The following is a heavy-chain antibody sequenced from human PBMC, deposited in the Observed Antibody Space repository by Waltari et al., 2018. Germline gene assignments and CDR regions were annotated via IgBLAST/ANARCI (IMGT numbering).Heavy chain of an antibody. CDR2: IYPADSDS. CDR3: ASGYYSRPIDF. CDR1: GHGFSTHY. J-gene: IGHJ4*02. V-gene: IGHV5-51*01. D-gene: IGHD3-22*01. Sequence: VQLVQSGAEVTKPGESLTLSCSTSGHGFSTHYIAWVRQVPGKGLEWVGLIYPADSDSTISPSFQGRVSVSVDKSTNTAFLQWRSLKASDTAMYYCASGYYSRPIDFWGQGTQVTVSS.